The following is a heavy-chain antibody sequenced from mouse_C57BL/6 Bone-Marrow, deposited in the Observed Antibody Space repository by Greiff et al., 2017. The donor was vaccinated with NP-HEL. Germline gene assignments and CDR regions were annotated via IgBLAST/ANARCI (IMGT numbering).Heavy chain of an antibody. Sequence: DVQLQESGPGLVKPSQSLSLTCSVTGYSITSGYYWNWIRQFPGNKLEWMGYISYDGSNNYNPSLKNRISITRDTSKNQFFLKLNSVTTEDTATYYCARELRGVDYWGQGTTLTVSS. CDR1: GYSITSGYY. J-gene: IGHJ2*01. V-gene: IGHV3-6*01. D-gene: IGHD2-4*01. CDR2: ISYDGSN. CDR3: ARELRGVDY.